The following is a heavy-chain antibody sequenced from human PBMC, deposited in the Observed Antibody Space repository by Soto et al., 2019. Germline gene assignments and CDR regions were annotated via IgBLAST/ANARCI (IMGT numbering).Heavy chain of an antibody. D-gene: IGHD5-18*01. J-gene: IGHJ4*02. CDR3: ARDENFACRGYSFGFDV. CDR1: GYRFTNFY. V-gene: IGHV1-2*06. Sequence: QVQLVQSGAEVKKPGASVRVSCKASGYRFTNFYIHWVRQAPGQGLEWMGRMNLDTGGTTYAQKFQGRVTMTRDTSINTAYMEVTNLESDDTATYYCARDENFACRGYSFGFDVWGQGTLVTVSS. CDR2: MNLDTGGT.